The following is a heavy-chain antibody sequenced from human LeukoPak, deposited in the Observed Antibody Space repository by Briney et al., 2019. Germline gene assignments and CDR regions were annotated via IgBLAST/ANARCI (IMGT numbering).Heavy chain of an antibody. CDR3: ARPPTRKRAWELGY. Sequence: GESLKISCKGSGYRFTSYWIGWVRQLPGKGLEWMGIIYPGDSDTRYSPSFQGQVTISADKSISTAYLRWSSLKASDTAMYYCARPPTRKRAWELGYWGQGTLVTVSS. CDR1: GYRFTSYW. CDR2: IYPGDSDT. V-gene: IGHV5-51*01. J-gene: IGHJ4*02. D-gene: IGHD1-26*01.